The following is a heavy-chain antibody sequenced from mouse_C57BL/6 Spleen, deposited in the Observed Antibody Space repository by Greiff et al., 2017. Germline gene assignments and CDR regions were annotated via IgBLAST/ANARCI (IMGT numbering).Heavy chain of an antibody. CDR1: GYTFTSYW. CDR3: ARRGGYYAYAMDY. Sequence: QVQLQQPGAELVMPGASVKLSCKASGYTFTSYWMHWVKQRPGQGLEWIGEIDPSDSYTNSNQKFKGKSTLTVDKSSSTAYMQLSSLTSEDSAVYYCARRGGYYAYAMDYWGQGTSVTVSS. D-gene: IGHD2-3*01. J-gene: IGHJ4*01. V-gene: IGHV1-69*01. CDR2: IDPSDSYT.